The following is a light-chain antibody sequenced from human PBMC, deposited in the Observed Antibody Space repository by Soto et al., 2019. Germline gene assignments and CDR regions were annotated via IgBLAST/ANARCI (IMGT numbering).Light chain of an antibody. CDR3: QFYDTSLSGSV. J-gene: IGLJ3*02. V-gene: IGLV1-40*01. CDR1: GSNLGAKYA. CDR2: DNI. Sequence: QSVLTQPPSVSGAPGQKVTISCTGSGSNLGAKYAVHWYQQLPGTAPKLLIYDNINRPSGVPDRFSGSKSDTSASLAITGLQAEDEADYYCQFYDTSLSGSVFGGGIKLTVL.